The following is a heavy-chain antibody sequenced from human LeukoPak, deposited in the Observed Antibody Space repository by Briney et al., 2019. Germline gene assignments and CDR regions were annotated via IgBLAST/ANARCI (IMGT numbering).Heavy chain of an antibody. D-gene: IGHD3-3*01. Sequence: GGSLRLSCAASGFTFSTYAMHWVRQAPGKGLEWLTVISYNGFHQYYSDSVRGRFTISRDNSRNSVFLQINRLRPEDTAVYYCATSIRRITISSWGQGTLVTVSS. V-gene: IGHV3-30*04. CDR2: ISYNGFHQ. CDR1: GFTFSTYA. J-gene: IGHJ4*02. CDR3: ATSIRRITISS.